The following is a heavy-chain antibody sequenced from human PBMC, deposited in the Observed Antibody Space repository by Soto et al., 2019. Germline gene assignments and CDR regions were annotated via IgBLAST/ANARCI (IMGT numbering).Heavy chain of an antibody. J-gene: IGHJ6*02. CDR1: GYTFSNYA. CDR2: INTGNGDT. CDR3: AAVGAMVRGVTLYYYYGMDV. D-gene: IGHD3-10*01. Sequence: QVQLVQSGAEEKKPGASVKVSCKTSGYTFSNYAMHWVRQAPGQGLEWMGWINTGNGDTNYAQKFQERVTITRDMSTSTAYMELSSLRSEDTAVYYCAAVGAMVRGVTLYYYYGMDVWGQGTTVTVSS. V-gene: IGHV1-3*04.